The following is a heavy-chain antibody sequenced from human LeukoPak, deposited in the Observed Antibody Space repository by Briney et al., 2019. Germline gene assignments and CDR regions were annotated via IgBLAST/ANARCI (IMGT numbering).Heavy chain of an antibody. CDR1: GFTFSSYT. Sequence: GGSLRLSCAASGFTFSSYTMNWVRQAPGKGLEWVSSISSSSDYIYYADSVKGRFTISRDNAKNSLYLQMNSLRAEDTAVYYCARRVPNYGMDVWGQGTTVTVSS. CDR3: ARRVPNYGMDV. CDR2: ISSSSDYI. J-gene: IGHJ6*02. V-gene: IGHV3-21*01. D-gene: IGHD4/OR15-4a*01.